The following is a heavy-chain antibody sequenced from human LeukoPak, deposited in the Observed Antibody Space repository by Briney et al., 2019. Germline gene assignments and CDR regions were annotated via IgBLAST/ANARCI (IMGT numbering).Heavy chain of an antibody. CDR1: GFILSTHG. CDR2: MWYDGGRE. J-gene: IGHJ4*02. CDR3: ARDLSFGSLDF. Sequence: GGSLRLSCAASGFILSTHGMHWVRQAPGKGLEWVAGMWYDGGREDYADSVKGRFTISRDMSKNTLNLQMNSLRVEDTTMFYCARDLSFGSLDFRGQGTLVTVSS. D-gene: IGHD1-26*01. V-gene: IGHV3-33*01.